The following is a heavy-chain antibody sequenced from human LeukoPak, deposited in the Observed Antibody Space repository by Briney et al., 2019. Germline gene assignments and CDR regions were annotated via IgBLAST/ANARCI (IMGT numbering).Heavy chain of an antibody. D-gene: IGHD3-3*01. V-gene: IGHV3-53*01. J-gene: IGHJ6*02. Sequence: GGSLRLSCAASGFTVSSNYMSWVCQAPGKGLEWAPVIYSGGSTYYADSVKGRFTISRDNSKNTLYLQMNSLRAEDTAVYYCARDNVRYYDFWSGVYYYYGMDVWGQGTTVTVSS. CDR1: GFTVSSNY. CDR2: IYSGGST. CDR3: ARDNVRYYDFWSGVYYYYGMDV.